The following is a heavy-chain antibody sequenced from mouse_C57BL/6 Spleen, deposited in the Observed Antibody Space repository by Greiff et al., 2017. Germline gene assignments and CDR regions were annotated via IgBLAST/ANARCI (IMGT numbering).Heavy chain of an antibody. CDR2: IDPSYSYT. V-gene: IGHV1-69*01. Sequence: QVQLQQPGAELVKPGASVKMSCKASGYTFTSYWMHWVKQRPGQGLEWIGEIDPSYSYTNYNQKFKGKSTLTVDKSSSTAYMQLSSLTSEDSAVYYCARTDAMDYWGQGTSVTVSS. J-gene: IGHJ4*01. CDR1: GYTFTSYW. CDR3: ARTDAMDY.